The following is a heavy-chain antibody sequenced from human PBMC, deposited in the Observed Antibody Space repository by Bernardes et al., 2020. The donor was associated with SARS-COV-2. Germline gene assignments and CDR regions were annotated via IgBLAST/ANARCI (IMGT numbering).Heavy chain of an antibody. CDR1: GFTFSSYW. Sequence: GGSLRLSCAASGFTFSSYWMHWVRQAPGKGLVWVSRIYSDGSSTSYADSVKGRFTISRDNAKNTLYLQMNSLRAEDTAVYYCARDAWMVRGVTGLVYYYYGMDVWDKGPTVTVSS. J-gene: IGHJ6*04. CDR3: ARDAWMVRGVTGLVYYYYGMDV. CDR2: IYSDGSST. D-gene: IGHD3-10*01. V-gene: IGHV3-74*01.